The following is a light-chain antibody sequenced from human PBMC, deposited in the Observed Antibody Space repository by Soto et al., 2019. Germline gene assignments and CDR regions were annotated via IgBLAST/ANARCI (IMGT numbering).Light chain of an antibody. CDR2: VNS. CDR3: QCCDSSLSGFV. J-gene: IGLJ2*01. V-gene: IGLV1-40*01. Sequence: QAVLTQPPSVSGAPGQRVTISCTGSSSNIGAGYDVHWYQQLPGTAPKLLIYVNSNRPSGVPDRFSGSKSGTSAYLAITGLPAEDEAADYCQCCDSSLSGFVFGGGTKLTGL. CDR1: SSNIGAGYD.